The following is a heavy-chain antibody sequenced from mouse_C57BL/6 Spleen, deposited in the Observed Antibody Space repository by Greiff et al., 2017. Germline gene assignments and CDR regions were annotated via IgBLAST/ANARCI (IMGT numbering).Heavy chain of an antibody. D-gene: IGHD2-4*01. V-gene: IGHV1-69*01. CDR3: ARREGLRLAY. CDR2: IDPSDSYT. J-gene: IGHJ3*01. Sequence: VQLQQPGAELVMPGASVKLSCKASGYTFTSYWMHWVKQRPGQGLEWIGEIDPSDSYTNYNQKFKGKSTLTVDKSSSTAYMQLSSLTSEDSAVYYCARREGLRLAYWGQGTLVTVSA. CDR1: GYTFTSYW.